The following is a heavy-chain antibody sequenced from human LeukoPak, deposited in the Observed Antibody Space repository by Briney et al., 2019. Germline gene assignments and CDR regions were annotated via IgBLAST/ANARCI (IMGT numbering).Heavy chain of an antibody. CDR3: AKYGSGSYYHNWFDP. CDR1: GYTFTSYG. V-gene: IGHV1-18*01. CDR2: ISAYNGNT. Sequence: ASVKLSSKASGYTFTSYGISWVRHAPGQRLEWMGWISAYNGNTNYAQKLQGRVTMTTDTSTSTAYVELRSLRSDDTAVYYCAKYGSGSYYHNWFDPWGQGTLVTVSS. D-gene: IGHD3-10*01. J-gene: IGHJ5*02.